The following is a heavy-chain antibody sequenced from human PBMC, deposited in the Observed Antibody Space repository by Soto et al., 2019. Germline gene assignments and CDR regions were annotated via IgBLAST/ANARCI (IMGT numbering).Heavy chain of an antibody. D-gene: IGHD3-10*01. CDR3: ARAPYGSGTKPYYFDY. CDR1: GGSISSYY. Sequence: QVQLQESGPGLVKPSETLSLTCTVSGGSISSYYWSWIRQPPGKGLEWIGFIYNSGSTNYNPSLNSRVTISMDTSRNQFSLILSSVTAADTAVYYCARAPYGSGTKPYYFDYWGQGTLVTVSS. V-gene: IGHV4-59*01. J-gene: IGHJ4*02. CDR2: IYNSGST.